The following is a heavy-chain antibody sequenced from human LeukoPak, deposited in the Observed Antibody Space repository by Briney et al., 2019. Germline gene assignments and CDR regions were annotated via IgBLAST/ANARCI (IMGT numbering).Heavy chain of an antibody. Sequence: GGSLRLSCAASGFTFSSYSMNWVRQAPGKGLEWVSYISGSSSTIYYADSVKGRFTISRDNAKNSLYLQMNSLRAEDTAVYYCATYGGNSGDLFDYWGQGTLVTVSS. CDR3: ATYGGNSGDLFDY. CDR2: ISGSSSTI. D-gene: IGHD4-23*01. V-gene: IGHV3-48*01. CDR1: GFTFSSYS. J-gene: IGHJ4*02.